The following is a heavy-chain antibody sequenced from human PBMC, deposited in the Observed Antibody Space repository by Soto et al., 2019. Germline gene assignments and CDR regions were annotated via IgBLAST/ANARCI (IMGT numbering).Heavy chain of an antibody. V-gene: IGHV1-2*02. Sequence: ASVKVSCKASGYTFIAYYMHWVRQAPGQGLEWMGWINPRSGGINYAQKFQGRVTMTRDTSITTAYMELDRLTSDDTAVYYCARGLEPPTFSEAGDWGQGSVVTVSS. D-gene: IGHD3-16*01. CDR2: INPRSGGI. CDR1: GYTFIAYY. CDR3: ARGLEPPTFSEAGD. J-gene: IGHJ4*02.